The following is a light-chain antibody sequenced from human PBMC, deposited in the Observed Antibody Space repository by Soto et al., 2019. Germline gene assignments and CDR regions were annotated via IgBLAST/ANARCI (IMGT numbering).Light chain of an antibody. CDR2: AAS. Sequence: DIQMTQSPSSLSASVGDRVTITCQASQNINNYLNWYQQKPGRAPKLLIYAASSLQSGVPSRFSGSGSGTDFTLTISSLQPEDFATYYCQQSYSTPPTFGRGSRLEI. CDR3: QQSYSTPPT. CDR1: QNINNY. V-gene: IGKV1-39*01. J-gene: IGKJ5*01.